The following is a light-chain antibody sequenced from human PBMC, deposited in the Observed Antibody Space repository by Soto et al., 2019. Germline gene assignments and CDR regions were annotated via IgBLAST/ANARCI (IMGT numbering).Light chain of an antibody. CDR1: SSDVGGYNY. CDR3: SSYTSSSTRV. J-gene: IGLJ3*02. CDR2: DVT. V-gene: IGLV2-14*01. Sequence: QSALTQPASVSGSPGQSITISCTGTSSDVGGYNYVSWYQQHPGKAPQLMIYDVTNRPSGVSNRFSGSKSGNTASLTISGLQAEDEADYYCSSYTSSSTRVFGGGTKVTVL.